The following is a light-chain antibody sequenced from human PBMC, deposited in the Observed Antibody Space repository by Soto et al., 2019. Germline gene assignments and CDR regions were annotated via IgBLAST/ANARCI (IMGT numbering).Light chain of an antibody. J-gene: IGKJ1*01. Sequence: DIQMTQSPSSLSASVGNRVTITFHAIQDIATYLNWYQQKPGKAPNLLIYDASNLETGVPSRFSGGGSGTHFTFTISNLQPEDIATYYCQQYDNLPPTWTFGQGTKVDI. CDR2: DAS. V-gene: IGKV1-33*01. CDR3: QQYDNLPPTWT. CDR1: QDIATY.